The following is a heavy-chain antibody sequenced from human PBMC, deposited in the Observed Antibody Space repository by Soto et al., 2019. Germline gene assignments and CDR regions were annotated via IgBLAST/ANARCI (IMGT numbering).Heavy chain of an antibody. J-gene: IGHJ4*02. CDR3: AKDISIFGVVIIAY. CDR1: GFTFSSYA. D-gene: IGHD3-3*01. Sequence: GGSLRLSCAASGFTFSSYAMSWVRQAPGKGLEWVSAISGSGGSTYYADSVKGRFTISRDNSKNTLYLQKNSLRAEDTSAYYCAKDISIFGVVIIAYWGQGTLVTVSS. CDR2: ISGSGGST. V-gene: IGHV3-23*01.